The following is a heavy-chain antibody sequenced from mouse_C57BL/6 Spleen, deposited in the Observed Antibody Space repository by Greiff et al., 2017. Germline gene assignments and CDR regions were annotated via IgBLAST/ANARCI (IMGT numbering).Heavy chain of an antibody. J-gene: IGHJ4*01. CDR3: AREDYYGSSYDAMDY. Sequence: EVKLMEPGGGLVKPGGSLKLSCAASGFTFSDYGMHWVRQAPEKGLEWVAYISSGSSTIYYADTVKGRFTISRDNAKNTLFLQMTSLRSEDTAMYYCAREDYYGSSYDAMDYWGQGTSVTVSS. V-gene: IGHV5-17*01. CDR2: ISSGSSTI. CDR1: GFTFSDYG. D-gene: IGHD1-1*01.